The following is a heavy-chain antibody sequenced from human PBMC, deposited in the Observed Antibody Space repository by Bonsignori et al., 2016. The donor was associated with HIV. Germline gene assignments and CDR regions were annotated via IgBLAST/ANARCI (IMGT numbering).Heavy chain of an antibody. V-gene: IGHV3-21*06. D-gene: IGHD3-9*01. CDR3: ARWSPDSDWLLNDELNWFDP. CDR1: GFSFSTYS. J-gene: IGHJ5*02. CDR2: LLAVVVI. Sequence: EVQLVESGGGLVKPGGSLRLSCAASGFSFSTYSMTWVRQAPGKGRGMGRHPLLAVVVIHFTSDSVKGRFTISRDNAKNSLYLQMNSLRAEDTAVYYCARWSPDSDWLLNDELNWFDPWGQGTLVTV.